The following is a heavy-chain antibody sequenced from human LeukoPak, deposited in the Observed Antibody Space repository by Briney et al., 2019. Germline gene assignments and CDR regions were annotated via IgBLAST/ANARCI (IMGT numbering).Heavy chain of an antibody. D-gene: IGHD5-18*01. CDR3: AKDIRREWTYSYGHGLPDY. V-gene: IGHV3-9*01. CDR2: ISWNSGSI. J-gene: IGHJ4*02. Sequence: PGRSLRLSCAASGFTFDDYAMHWVRQAPGKGLEWVSGISWNSGSIGYADSVKGRFTISKDNAKNSLYLQMNSLRAEDTALYYCAKDIRREWTYSYGHGLPDYWGQGTLVTVSS. CDR1: GFTFDDYA.